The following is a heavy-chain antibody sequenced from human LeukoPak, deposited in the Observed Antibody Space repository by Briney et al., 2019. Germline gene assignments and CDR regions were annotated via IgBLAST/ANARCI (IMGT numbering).Heavy chain of an antibody. CDR2: ITSSGSTI. J-gene: IGHJ4*02. CDR3: ARGGWNYVFNY. CDR1: GFTFNTYE. D-gene: IGHD1-7*01. Sequence: GGSLRLSCAASGFTFNTYEMNWVRQAPGKGLEWVSYITSSGSTIYYADYVKGRFTISRDNGKNSLYLQMISLRAEDTAVYYCARGGWNYVFNYWGQGTLVTVSS. V-gene: IGHV3-48*03.